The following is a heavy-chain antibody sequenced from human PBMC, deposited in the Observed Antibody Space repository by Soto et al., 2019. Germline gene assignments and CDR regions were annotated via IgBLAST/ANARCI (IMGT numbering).Heavy chain of an antibody. CDR1: GGSISSYY. V-gene: IGHV4-59*01. CDR2: IYYSGST. D-gene: IGHD1-26*01. CDR3: AGRQYSGSYYLWFDP. J-gene: IGHJ5*02. Sequence: SETLSLTCTVSGGSISSYYWSWIRQPPGKGLEWIGYIYYSGSTNYNPSLKSRVTISVDTSKNQFSLKLSSVTAADTAVYYWAGRQYSGSYYLWFDPWGQGTLVTVSS.